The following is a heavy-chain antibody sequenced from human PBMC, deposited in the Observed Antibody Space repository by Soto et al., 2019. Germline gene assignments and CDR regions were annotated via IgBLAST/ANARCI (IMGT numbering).Heavy chain of an antibody. CDR1: GFTFSSYS. CDR2: ISSSSSYI. Sequence: PGGSLRLSCAASGFTFSSYSMNWVRQAPGKGLEWVSSISSSSSYIYYADSVKGRFTISRDNAKNSLYLQMNSLRAEDTAVYYCARDATMVRRVMDPDLFDYWVQGTLVTVSS. D-gene: IGHD3-10*01. J-gene: IGHJ4*02. V-gene: IGHV3-21*01. CDR3: ARDATMVRRVMDPDLFDY.